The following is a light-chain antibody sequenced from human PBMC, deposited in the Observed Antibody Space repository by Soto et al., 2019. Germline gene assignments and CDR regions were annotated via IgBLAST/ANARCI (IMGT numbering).Light chain of an antibody. CDR3: QRYNNFFLT. V-gene: IGKV1-5*03. CDR1: QTISTW. Sequence: DIPMTQSPSTLSASVGDRVTITCRASQTISTWLAWYQQKPGKAPKLLIYRASTLESGVPSRFSGSGSGTDFILTFTALHPNVLAPYTCQRYNNFFLTFGGGTKVEIK. CDR2: RAS. J-gene: IGKJ4*01.